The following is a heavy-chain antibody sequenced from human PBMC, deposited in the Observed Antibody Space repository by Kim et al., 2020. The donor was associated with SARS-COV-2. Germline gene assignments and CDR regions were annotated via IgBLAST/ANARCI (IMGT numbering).Heavy chain of an antibody. CDR1: EITFRSYW. V-gene: IGHV3-74*03. CDR3: ARAPPSTGYYYFDY. CDR2: INSDGSST. J-gene: IGHJ4*02. Sequence: GGSLRLSCTVSEITFRSYWMHWVRQAPGKGLVWVSRINSDGSSTAYADSVKGRFIISRDNAKNTLYLQMNSLIAEDTAVYYCARAPPSTGYYYFDYWGQVSLVTVSS. D-gene: IGHD6-19*01.